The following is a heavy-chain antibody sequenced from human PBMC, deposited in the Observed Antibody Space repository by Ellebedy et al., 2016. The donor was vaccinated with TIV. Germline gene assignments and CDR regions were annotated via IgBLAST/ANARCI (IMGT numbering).Heavy chain of an antibody. CDR2: IASDGGAT. CDR1: GFIFNRYG. CDR3: TREARWGNWYFDL. D-gene: IGHD4-23*01. V-gene: IGHV3-30*03. J-gene: IGHJ2*01. Sequence: PGGSLRLSCAASGFIFNRYGIQWVRQAPGKGLEWIGVIASDGGATVYADFVRGRFTLSRDNSRNTVYLQTNSLSPDDTAVYYCTREARWGNWYFDLWGRGTLVAVST.